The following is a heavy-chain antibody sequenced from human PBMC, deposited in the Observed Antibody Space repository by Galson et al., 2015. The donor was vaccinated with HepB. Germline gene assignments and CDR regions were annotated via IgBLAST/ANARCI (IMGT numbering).Heavy chain of an antibody. J-gene: IGHJ4*02. CDR3: TRTTLTASPPY. D-gene: IGHD4-17*01. V-gene: IGHV3-15*01. CDR1: GFTFSTAW. CDR2: IKSKTEGGAT. Sequence: SLRLSCAASGFTFSTAWMSWVRQAPGKGLEWVGRIKSKTEGGATDYSAPVKGRFTISRDDSKNTVYLQMNSLKTEDTAVYYCTRTTLTASPPYWGLGTLVTVSS.